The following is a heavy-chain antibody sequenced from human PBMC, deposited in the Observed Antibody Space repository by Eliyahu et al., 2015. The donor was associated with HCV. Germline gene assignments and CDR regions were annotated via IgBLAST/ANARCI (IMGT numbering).Heavy chain of an antibody. J-gene: IGHJ4*02. CDR3: ARGFLWFGELSPIGH. D-gene: IGHD3-10*01. CDR1: GYTFTDYA. Sequence: QVHLVQSGAEVKKPGASVKVSCKASGYTFTDYAMHWVRQVPGQRLEWMGWINAGNGNTKYSQKFQGRVTITRDTSASTAYMELSSLRSEDTAVYYCARGFLWFGELSPIGHWGQGTLVTVSS. V-gene: IGHV1-3*01. CDR2: INAGNGNT.